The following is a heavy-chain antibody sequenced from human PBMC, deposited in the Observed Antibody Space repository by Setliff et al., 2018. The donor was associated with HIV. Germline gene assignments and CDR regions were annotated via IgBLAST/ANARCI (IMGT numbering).Heavy chain of an antibody. CDR3: ASDKIEDAFDI. J-gene: IGHJ3*02. Sequence: PGGSLRLSCAASGFTFSSYSMNWVRQAPGKGLEWVSYISSSSSTIYYADSVKGRFTISRDNAKNSLYLQMNSLRAEDTAVYYCASDKIEDAFDIWGQGTMVTVSS. V-gene: IGHV3-48*01. CDR2: ISSSSSTI. CDR1: GFTFSSYS.